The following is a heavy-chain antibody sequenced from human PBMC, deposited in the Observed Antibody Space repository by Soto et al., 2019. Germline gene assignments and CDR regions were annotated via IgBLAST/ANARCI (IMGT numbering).Heavy chain of an antibody. CDR1: GGSFSGYY. CDR3: ARVLYCSSTSFYGYRGYYYYMDV. CDR2: INHSGST. D-gene: IGHD2-2*01. J-gene: IGHJ6*03. Sequence: SETLSLTCAVYGGSFSGYYWSWIRQPPGKGLEWIGEINHSGSTNYNPSLKSRVTISVDTSKNQFSLKLSSVTAADTAVYYCARVLYCSSTSFYGYRGYYYYMDVWGKGTKVTVSS. V-gene: IGHV4-34*01.